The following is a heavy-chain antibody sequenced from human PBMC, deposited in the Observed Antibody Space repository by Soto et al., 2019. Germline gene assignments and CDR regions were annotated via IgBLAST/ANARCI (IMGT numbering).Heavy chain of an antibody. CDR3: ARVGSSSSEYYFDY. Sequence: SETLSLTCTVSGGSISSYYWSWIRQPPGKGLEWIGYIYYSGSTNYNPSLKSRVTISVDTSKNQFSLKLSSVTAADTAVYYCARVGSSSSEYYFDYWGQGTLVTVSS. D-gene: IGHD6-6*01. CDR2: IYYSGST. CDR1: GGSISSYY. J-gene: IGHJ4*02. V-gene: IGHV4-59*12.